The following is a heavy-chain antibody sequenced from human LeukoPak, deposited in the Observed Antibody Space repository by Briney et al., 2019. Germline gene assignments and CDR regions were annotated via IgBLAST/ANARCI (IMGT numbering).Heavy chain of an antibody. V-gene: IGHV3-7*01. D-gene: IGHD3-9*01. Sequence: GGSLRLSCAASGFTFSTYWMSWVRQAPGKGLEWVANINQDGGEKYYVDSVKGRFTIYRHNAKSSLYLQMNSLRAEDTAIYYCAGRPSTTIPWGQGTLVTVSS. CDR1: GFTFSTYW. J-gene: IGHJ4*02. CDR3: AGRPSTTIP. CDR2: INQDGGEK.